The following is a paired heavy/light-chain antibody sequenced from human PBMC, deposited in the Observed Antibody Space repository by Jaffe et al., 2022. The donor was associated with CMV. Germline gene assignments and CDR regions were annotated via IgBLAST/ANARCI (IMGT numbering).Heavy chain of an antibody. V-gene: IGHV4-39*01. CDR3: ARHDPNYYEGDY. CDR1: GGSISRSSYY. J-gene: IGHJ4*02. Sequence: QLQLQESGPGLVKPSETLSLTCTVSGGSISRSSYYWGWIRQSPGKGLEWIGSIYYSGNTYYNPSLKSRVTISVDTSKNQFSLELTSVTAADTAVYYCARHDPNYYEGDYWGQGTLVTVSS. CDR2: IYYSGNT. D-gene: IGHD3-22*01.
Light chain of an antibody. CDR1: QSLVYSDGNTY. J-gene: IGKJ2*01. Sequence: DVVMTQSPLSLPVTLGQPASISCRSSQSLVYSDGNTYLNWFQQRPGQSPRRLIYKVSNRDSGVPDRFSGSGSGTDFTLKISRVEAEDVGVYYCMQGTHWLYTFGQGTKLEIK. CDR3: MQGTHWLYT. V-gene: IGKV2-30*01. CDR2: KVS.